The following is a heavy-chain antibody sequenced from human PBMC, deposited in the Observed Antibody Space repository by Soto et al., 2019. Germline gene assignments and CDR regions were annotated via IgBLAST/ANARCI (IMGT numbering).Heavy chain of an antibody. V-gene: IGHV3-48*04. J-gene: IGHJ6*02. CDR2: ISSRSDTL. CDR1: GFTFSAYA. CDR3: ARDSRISRVDV. Sequence: GGSLRLSCEGSGFTFSAYAMNWVRQAPGKGLEWVSYISSRSDTLYYADSVKGRFTISRDNAKNSLYLQMNSLRAEDTAVYYCARDSRISRVDVWGQGTTVTVSS.